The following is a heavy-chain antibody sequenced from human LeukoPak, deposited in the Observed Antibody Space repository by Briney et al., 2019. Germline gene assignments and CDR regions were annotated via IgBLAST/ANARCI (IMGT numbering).Heavy chain of an antibody. Sequence: AASVKVSCKASGGTFSSYAISWVRQAPGQGLEWMGGIIPIFGTANYAQKFQGRVTITADESTSTAYMELSSLRSEDTAVYYCARGGGNSYYYYGMDVWGQGTTVTVSS. CDR3: ARGGGNSYYYYGMDV. V-gene: IGHV1-69*13. CDR1: GGTFSSYA. D-gene: IGHD4-23*01. J-gene: IGHJ6*02. CDR2: IIPIFGTA.